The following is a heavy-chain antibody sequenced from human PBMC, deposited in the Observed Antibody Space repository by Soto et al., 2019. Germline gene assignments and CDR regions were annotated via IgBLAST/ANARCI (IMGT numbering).Heavy chain of an antibody. CDR3: AREGVAPYYYYGMDV. J-gene: IGHJ6*02. CDR2: ISTYNGDT. CDR1: GYTFTRSG. V-gene: IGHV1-18*01. D-gene: IGHD5-12*01. Sequence: GASVKVSCKASGYTFTRSGISWVRQAPGQGLEWMGWISTYNGDTNYAQKFQGRVTMTTDTSTSTAYMELRSLRSDDTAAYYCAREGVAPYYYYGMDVWGQGTTVTVSS.